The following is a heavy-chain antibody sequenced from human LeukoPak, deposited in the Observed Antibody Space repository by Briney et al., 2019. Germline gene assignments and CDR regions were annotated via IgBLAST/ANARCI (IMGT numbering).Heavy chain of an antibody. D-gene: IGHD6-19*01. J-gene: IGHJ3*02. CDR1: GYTFTGYY. V-gene: IGHV1-2*02. Sequence: ASVKVSCKASGYTFTGYYMHWVRQAPGQGLEWMGWINPNSGGTNYAQKFQGRVTITADESTGTAYMELSSLRSEDTAVYYCASHHERYSSGWSPHYAFDIWGQGTMVTGSS. CDR3: ASHHERYSSGWSPHYAFDI. CDR2: INPNSGGT.